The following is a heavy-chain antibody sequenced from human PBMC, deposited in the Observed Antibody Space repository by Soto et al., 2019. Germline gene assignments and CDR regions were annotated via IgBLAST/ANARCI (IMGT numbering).Heavy chain of an antibody. CDR1: GFTFSSYA. V-gene: IGHV3-23*01. CDR3: AKAPWYYDSSEGYFDY. Sequence: GGSLRLSCAASGFTFSSYAMSWVRQAPGKGLEWVSAISGSGGSTYYADSVKGRFTISRDNSKNTLYLQMNSLRAEDTAVYHCAKAPWYYDSSEGYFDYWGQGTLVTVYS. D-gene: IGHD3-22*01. J-gene: IGHJ4*02. CDR2: ISGSGGST.